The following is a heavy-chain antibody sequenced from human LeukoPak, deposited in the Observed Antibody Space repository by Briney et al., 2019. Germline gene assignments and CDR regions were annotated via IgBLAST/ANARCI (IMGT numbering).Heavy chain of an antibody. V-gene: IGHV2-70*04. CDR3: ARTLSGSYSGFDY. Sequence: ESGPALVKPTQTLTLTCTFSGFSLSTSGVRVSWIRQPPGKALEWLTRIDWDDDKFYSISLKTRLTISKDTSKNQVVLTMTNMDPMDTATYYCARTLSGSYSGFDYWGQGTLVTVSS. J-gene: IGHJ4*02. D-gene: IGHD1-26*01. CDR1: GFSLSTSGVR. CDR2: IDWDDDK.